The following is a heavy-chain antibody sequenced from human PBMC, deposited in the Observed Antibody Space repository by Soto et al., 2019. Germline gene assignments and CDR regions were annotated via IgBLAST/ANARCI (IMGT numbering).Heavy chain of an antibody. J-gene: IGHJ6*02. Sequence: QVQLVESGGGVVQPGRSLRLSCAASGFTFSSYGIHWVRQAPGKGLAWVAVISYDGSHEYYSDSVKGRFTTSRDNSKNTLYLQMNRLRVEDTAVYYCAKVTTCRGSCYKGMDVWGQGATVTVAS. D-gene: IGHD3-10*01. CDR1: GFTFSSYG. CDR2: ISYDGSHE. CDR3: AKVTTCRGSCYKGMDV. V-gene: IGHV3-30*18.